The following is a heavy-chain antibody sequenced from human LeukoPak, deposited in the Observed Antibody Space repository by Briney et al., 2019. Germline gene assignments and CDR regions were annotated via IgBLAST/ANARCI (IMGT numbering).Heavy chain of an antibody. J-gene: IGHJ6*02. Sequence: PSETLSLTCAVYGGSFSGYYWSWIRQRPGKGLEWIGEINHSGSTNYNPSLKSRVTISVDTSKNQFSLKLSSVTAANTAVYYCARAGYDFWSGYYSYYYYGMDVWGQGTTVTVSS. CDR1: GGSFSGYY. V-gene: IGHV4-34*01. CDR2: INHSGST. CDR3: ARAGYDFWSGYYSYYYYGMDV. D-gene: IGHD3-3*01.